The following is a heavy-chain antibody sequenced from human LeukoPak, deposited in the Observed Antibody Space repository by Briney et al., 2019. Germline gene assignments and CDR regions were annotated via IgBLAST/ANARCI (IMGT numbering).Heavy chain of an antibody. D-gene: IGHD3-22*01. V-gene: IGHV1-46*01. J-gene: IGHJ4*02. CDR2: INPSGGST. CDR1: GYTFTSYY. CDR3: ARVPHYYDSSGYYSLDY. Sequence: ASVKVSCKASGYTFTSYYMHWVRQAPGQGLEWMGIINPSGGSTSYAQKFQGRVTMTRDMSTSTVYMELSSLRSDDTAVYYCARVPHYYDSSGYYSLDYWGQGTLVTVSS.